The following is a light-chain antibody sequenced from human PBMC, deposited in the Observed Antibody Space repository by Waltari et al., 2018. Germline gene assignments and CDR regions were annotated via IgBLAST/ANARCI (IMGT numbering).Light chain of an antibody. CDR2: DTS. Sequence: QAVVTQEPSLPVSPGGTVTPTCGSSTGAVTGGPYTHWFQQKPGQAPRTLIYDTSNKHSWTPARFSGSLLGGKAALTLSGAQPEDEAEYYCLISYSGARFVFGGGTKLTVL. CDR1: TGAVTGGPY. V-gene: IGLV7-46*01. CDR3: LISYSGARFV. J-gene: IGLJ3*02.